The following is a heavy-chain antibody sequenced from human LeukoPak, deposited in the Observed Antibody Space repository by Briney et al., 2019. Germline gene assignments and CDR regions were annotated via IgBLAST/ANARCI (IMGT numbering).Heavy chain of an antibody. CDR1: GGTFSSYA. CDR2: IIPIFGTA. CDR3: ARVVIGYGQIDY. V-gene: IGHV1-69*05. J-gene: IGHJ4*02. Sequence: ASVKVSCKASGGTFSSYAIGWVRQAPGQGLEWMGRIIPIFGTANYAQKFQGRVTITTDESTSTAYMELSSLRSEDTAVYYCARVVIGYGQIDYWGQGTLVTVPS. D-gene: IGHD5-18*01.